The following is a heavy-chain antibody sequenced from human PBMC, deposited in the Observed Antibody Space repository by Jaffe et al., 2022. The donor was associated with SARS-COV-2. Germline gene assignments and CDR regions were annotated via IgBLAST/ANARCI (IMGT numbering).Heavy chain of an antibody. CDR1: GFTFSSYS. J-gene: IGHJ6*02. CDR2: ISSSSSYI. D-gene: IGHD5-12*01. Sequence: EVQLVESGGGLVKPGGSLRLSCAASGFTFSSYSMNWVRQAPGKGLEWVSSISSSSSYIYYADSVKGRFTISRDNAKNSLYLQMNSLRAEDTAVYYCARDLRLRLRHQTGEDGFRYYYGMDVWGQGTTVTVSS. CDR3: ARDLRLRLRHQTGEDGFRYYYGMDV. V-gene: IGHV3-21*01.